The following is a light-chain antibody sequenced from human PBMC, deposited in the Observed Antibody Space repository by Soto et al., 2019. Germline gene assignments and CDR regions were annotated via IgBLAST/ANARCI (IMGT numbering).Light chain of an antibody. CDR3: TSYAAGKNVV. CDR1: SSDVGNYNY. Sequence: QSALTQPPSASGSPGQSVTISCTGTSSDVGNYNYVSWYQQYPGKAPKLMIYEVNKRPSGVPDRFSGSKSGNTASLTVSGLQAEDEADYYCTSYAAGKNVVFGGGTKPTVL. V-gene: IGLV2-8*01. CDR2: EVN. J-gene: IGLJ2*01.